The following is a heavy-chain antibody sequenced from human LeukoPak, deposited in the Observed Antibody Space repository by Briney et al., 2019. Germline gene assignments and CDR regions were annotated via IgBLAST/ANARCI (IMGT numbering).Heavy chain of an antibody. CDR1: GGTFSSYA. V-gene: IGHV1-69*04. CDR2: IIPIFGIA. J-gene: IGHJ4*02. CDR3: ASGLCGGDCYNFDY. D-gene: IGHD2-21*02. Sequence: ASVKVSCKASGGTFSSYAISWVRQAPGQGLEWMGRIIPIFGIANYAQKFQGRVTITADKSTSTAYMELSSLRSEGTAVYYCASGLCGGDCYNFDYWGQGTLVTVSS.